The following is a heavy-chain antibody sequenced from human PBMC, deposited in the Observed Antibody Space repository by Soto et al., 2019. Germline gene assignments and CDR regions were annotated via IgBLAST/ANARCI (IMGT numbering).Heavy chain of an antibody. D-gene: IGHD5-18*01. V-gene: IGHV3-30*18. Sequence: QPGGTLRLSCAASGFTFSSYGMHWVRQAPGKGLEWVAVISYDGSNKYYAGSVKGRFTISRDNSKNTLYLQMNSLRAEDTAVYYCAKDRDTYFDYWGQGTLVTVSS. CDR2: ISYDGSNK. J-gene: IGHJ4*02. CDR3: AKDRDTYFDY. CDR1: GFTFSSYG.